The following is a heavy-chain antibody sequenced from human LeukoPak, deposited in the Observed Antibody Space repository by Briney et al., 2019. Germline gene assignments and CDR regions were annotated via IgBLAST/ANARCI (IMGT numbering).Heavy chain of an antibody. CDR1: GFTFSSYG. Sequence: GGSLRLSCAASGFTFSSYGMHWVRQAPGKGLEWVAVISYDGSNKYYADSVKGRFTISRDNSKNTLYLQMNSLGAEDTAVYYCAKDPSSSRGRWYYYYYMDVWGKGTTVTVSS. CDR3: AKDPSSSRGRWYYYYYMDV. CDR2: ISYDGSNK. J-gene: IGHJ6*03. D-gene: IGHD6-6*01. V-gene: IGHV3-30*18.